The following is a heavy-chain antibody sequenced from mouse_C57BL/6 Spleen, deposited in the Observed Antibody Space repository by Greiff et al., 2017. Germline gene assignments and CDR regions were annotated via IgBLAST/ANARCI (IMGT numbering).Heavy chain of an antibody. CDR2: IDPSDSET. J-gene: IGHJ2*01. Sequence: QVQLKQPGAELVRPGSSVKLSCKASGYTFTSYWMHWVKQRPIQGLEWIGNIDPSDSETHYNQKFKDKATLTVDKSSSTAYMQLSSLTSEDSAVYYCARRDYYGSSHYFDYWGQGTTLTVSS. D-gene: IGHD1-1*01. CDR3: ARRDYYGSSHYFDY. CDR1: GYTFTSYW. V-gene: IGHV1-52*01.